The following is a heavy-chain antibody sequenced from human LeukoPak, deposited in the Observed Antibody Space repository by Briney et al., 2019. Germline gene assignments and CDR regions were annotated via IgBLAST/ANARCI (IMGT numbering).Heavy chain of an antibody. CDR2: TYYRSTWYN. CDR1: GDSVSSNSVT. CDR3: ARRLTQYDCFDP. D-gene: IGHD2-2*01. V-gene: IGHV6-1*01. J-gene: IGHJ5*02. Sequence: SQTLSLTCAISGDSVSSNSVTWNWIRQSPSRGFEWLGRTYYRSTWYNDYAVSVRGRITVNPDTPKNQFSLHLNSVTPEDTAVYYCARRLTQYDCFDPWGQGILVTVSS.